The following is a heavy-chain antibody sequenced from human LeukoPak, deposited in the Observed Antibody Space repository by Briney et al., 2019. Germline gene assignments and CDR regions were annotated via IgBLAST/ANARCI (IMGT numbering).Heavy chain of an antibody. Sequence: PSGTLSLTCAVYGGSFSGYYWSWIRQPPGKGLEWIGEINHSGSTNYNPSLKSRVTISVDTSKNQFSLKLSSVTAADTAVYYCASSGSYSRRGYFQHWGQGTLVTVSS. V-gene: IGHV4-34*01. J-gene: IGHJ1*01. CDR2: INHSGST. CDR1: GGSFSGYY. CDR3: ASSGSYSRRGYFQH. D-gene: IGHD1-26*01.